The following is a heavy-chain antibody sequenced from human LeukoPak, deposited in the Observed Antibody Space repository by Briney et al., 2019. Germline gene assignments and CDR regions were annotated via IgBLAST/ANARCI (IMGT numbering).Heavy chain of an antibody. Sequence: SETLSLTCTVSGGSISSYYWSWIRQPPGKGLEWIGSIYHSGSTYYNPSLKSRVTISVDTSKNQFSLKLRSVTAADTAVYYCARQTGSGLFILPGGQGTLVTVSS. D-gene: IGHD3/OR15-3a*01. CDR1: GGSISSYY. CDR3: ARQTGSGLFILP. CDR2: IYHSGST. V-gene: IGHV4-59*08. J-gene: IGHJ4*02.